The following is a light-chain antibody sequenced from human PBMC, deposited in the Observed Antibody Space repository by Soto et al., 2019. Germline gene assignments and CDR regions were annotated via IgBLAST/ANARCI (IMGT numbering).Light chain of an antibody. J-gene: IGKJ1*01. Sequence: DIQTTQSPSTLSASVGDRVTITCRASQSISSWLAWYQQKPGQAPKLLIYKASTLQSGVPSRLSGSGFGTEFTLAINSLQPDDSATYYCQQYNDNWTFGQGTKVDIK. CDR2: KAS. V-gene: IGKV1-5*03. CDR1: QSISSW. CDR3: QQYNDNWT.